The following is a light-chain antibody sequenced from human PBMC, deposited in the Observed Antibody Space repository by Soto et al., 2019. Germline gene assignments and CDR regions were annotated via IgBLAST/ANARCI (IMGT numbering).Light chain of an antibody. CDR1: SSDVGGYNY. Sequence: QSALTQPASVSGSPGQSXTIXCTGTSSDVGGYNYVSWYQQHPGKAPKLMIYEVSNRPSGVSNRFSGSKSGNTASLTISGLQAEDEADYYCSSYTSSSTLYVFGTGTKLTVL. CDR2: EVS. V-gene: IGLV2-14*01. J-gene: IGLJ1*01. CDR3: SSYTSSSTLYV.